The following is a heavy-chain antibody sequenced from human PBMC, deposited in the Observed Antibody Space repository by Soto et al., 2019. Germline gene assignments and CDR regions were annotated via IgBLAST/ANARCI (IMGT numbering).Heavy chain of an antibody. Sequence: SETLSLTCTVSGGSINSDYWSWIRQPPEKGLEWIGYVRNSGSTYYNPFLKSRVTISVDTSKNQFSLKLSSVTAADTAVYYCAKDLPGELLPTCFDPWGQGTLVTVSS. CDR1: GGSINSDY. CDR2: VRNSGST. D-gene: IGHD3-16*01. V-gene: IGHV4-4*08. J-gene: IGHJ5*02. CDR3: AKDLPGELLPTCFDP.